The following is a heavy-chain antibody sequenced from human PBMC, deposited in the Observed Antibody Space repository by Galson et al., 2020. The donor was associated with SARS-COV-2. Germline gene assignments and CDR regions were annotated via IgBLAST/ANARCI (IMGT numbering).Heavy chain of an antibody. D-gene: IGHD6-19*01. CDR1: GGSISSSNW. J-gene: IGHJ4*02. Sequence: SETLSLTCAVSGGSISSSNWWSWVRQPPGKGLEWIGEIYHSGSTNYNPSLKSRVTISVDKSKNQFSLKLSSVTAADTAVYYCARSSSGWRFVIYFDYWGQGTLVTVSS. V-gene: IGHV4-4*02. CDR2: IYHSGST. CDR3: ARSSSGWRFVIYFDY.